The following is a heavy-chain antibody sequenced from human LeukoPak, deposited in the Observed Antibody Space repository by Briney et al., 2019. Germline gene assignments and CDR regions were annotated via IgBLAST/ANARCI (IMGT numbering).Heavy chain of an antibody. CDR2: IYYRGNT. CDR1: GDSVSIYY. Sequence: KPSETLSLTCTVSGDSVSIYYWSWIRQPPGKGLEWIGYIYYRGNTNYNPSLKSRVTMAVDTSKNQFSLKVSSVTAADTAVYYCARDRRRERLHAFDIWGQGTRVTVSS. CDR3: ARDRRRERLHAFDI. V-gene: IGHV4-59*02. J-gene: IGHJ3*02. D-gene: IGHD1-26*01.